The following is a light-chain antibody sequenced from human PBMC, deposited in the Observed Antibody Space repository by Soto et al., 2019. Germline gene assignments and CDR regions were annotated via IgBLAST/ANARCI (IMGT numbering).Light chain of an antibody. CDR1: QGISNY. Sequence: DIQMTQSPSSLSASVGDRVTITCRASQGISNYLVWYQQIPGKVPKLLISAASTLQSGVPSRFSGSGSGTDFTLTSSSLQPEDVATYYCQKYTNVPAFGGGTKVEIK. J-gene: IGKJ4*01. CDR2: AAS. CDR3: QKYTNVPA. V-gene: IGKV1-27*01.